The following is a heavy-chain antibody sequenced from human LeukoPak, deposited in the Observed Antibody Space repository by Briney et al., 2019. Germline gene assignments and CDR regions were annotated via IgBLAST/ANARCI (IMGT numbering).Heavy chain of an antibody. CDR3: AKDRRAVTPPNWFDP. Sequence: GGSLRLSCAASGFTFSSYAMSWVRQAPGKGLEWVSAISGRGGSTYYADSVKGRFTIPRDNSKNTLYLQMNSLRAEDTAVYYCAKDRRAVTPPNWFDPWGQGTLVTVSS. V-gene: IGHV3-23*01. CDR2: ISGRGGST. CDR1: GFTFSSYA. J-gene: IGHJ5*02. D-gene: IGHD4-17*01.